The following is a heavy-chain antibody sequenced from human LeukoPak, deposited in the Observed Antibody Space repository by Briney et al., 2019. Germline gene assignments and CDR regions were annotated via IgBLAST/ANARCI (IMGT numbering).Heavy chain of an antibody. D-gene: IGHD1-20*01. CDR3: ARHGYGITGVADFDY. CDR1: GGSISSSSYF. Sequence: SETLSLTCTVSGGSISSSSYFWGWIRQPPGKGLEWIGSIYYSGSSYYNPSLNSRVTISVDTSKNQFSLKLSSVTAADTAVYYCARHGYGITGVADFDYWGQGTLVTVSS. CDR2: IYYSGSS. J-gene: IGHJ4*02. V-gene: IGHV4-39*01.